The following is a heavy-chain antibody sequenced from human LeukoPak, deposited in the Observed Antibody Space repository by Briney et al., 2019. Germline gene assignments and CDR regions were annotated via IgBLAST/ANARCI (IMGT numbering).Heavy chain of an antibody. Sequence: PSETLSLTCTVSGGSISSHYWSWIRQPPGKGLEWIRYIYYSGSTNYNPSLKSRVTISVDTSKNQFSLKLSSVTAADTAVYYCARGGNDIVVVPAATYYYYYMDVWGKGTTVTVSS. J-gene: IGHJ6*03. CDR2: IYYSGST. CDR3: ARGGNDIVVVPAATYYYYYMDV. CDR1: GGSISSHY. D-gene: IGHD2-2*01. V-gene: IGHV4-59*11.